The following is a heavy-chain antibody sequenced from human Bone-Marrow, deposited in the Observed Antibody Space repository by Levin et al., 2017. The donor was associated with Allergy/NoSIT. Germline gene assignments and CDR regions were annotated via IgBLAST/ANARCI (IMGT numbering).Heavy chain of an antibody. V-gene: IGHV1-2*02. CDR3: ARDRAGSYEY. Sequence: GESLKISCKASGYTFSDYRLDWVRQAPGQGLEWMGWIDPRSDGTYYVQKFQGRVSMTRDTSISTVYMELSGLRSNDTAVYYCARDRAGSYEYWGQGTLVSVSS. D-gene: IGHD3-10*01. CDR1: GYTFSDYR. J-gene: IGHJ4*02. CDR2: IDPRSDGT.